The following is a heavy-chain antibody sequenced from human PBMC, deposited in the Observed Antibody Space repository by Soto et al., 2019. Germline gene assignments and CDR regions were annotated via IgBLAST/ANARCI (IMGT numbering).Heavy chain of an antibody. J-gene: IGHJ4*02. CDR3: ARALIVTILKADDFDI. CDR1: GDSMTSGAFY. Sequence: QVQLQESGPGLVKPSQNLSLTCIVSGDSMTSGAFYWTWIRQHPGKGLEWIGFISHSGITYYSPSLSSRISMSVDALKNQFSLRLNSVTAADTAVYYCARALIVTILKADDFDIWGRGTLVTVSS. CDR2: ISHSGIT. V-gene: IGHV4-31*03. D-gene: IGHD2-21*02.